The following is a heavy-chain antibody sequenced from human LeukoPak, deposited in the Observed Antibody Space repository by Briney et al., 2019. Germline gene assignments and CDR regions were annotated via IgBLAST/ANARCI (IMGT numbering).Heavy chain of an antibody. D-gene: IGHD3-10*01. J-gene: IGHJ6*03. V-gene: IGHV4-59*01. CDR1: GGSISSYY. CDR2: IYYSGST. CDR3: ARAYYYRSGYYMDV. Sequence: PSETLSLTCAVSGGSISSYYWSWIRQPPGKGLEWIGNIYYSGSTNYNPSLKSRVTISVDTSKNQFSLKLSSVTAADTAVYYCARAYYYRSGYYMDVWATGTTVTVSS.